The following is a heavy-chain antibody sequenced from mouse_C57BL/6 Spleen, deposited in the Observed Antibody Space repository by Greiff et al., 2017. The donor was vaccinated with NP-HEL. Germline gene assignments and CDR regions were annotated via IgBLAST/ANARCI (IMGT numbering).Heavy chain of an antibody. CDR2: IYPGSGST. J-gene: IGHJ2*01. CDR3: ARTISNYAYFDY. CDR1: GYTFTSYW. D-gene: IGHD2-5*01. V-gene: IGHV1-55*01. Sequence: QVQLQQPGAELVKPGASVKLSCKASGYTFTSYWMHWVKQRPGQGLEWIGDIYPGSGSTNYNEKFKSKATLTVDTSSSTAYMQLSSLTSEDAAVYYCARTISNYAYFDYWGQGTTLTVSS.